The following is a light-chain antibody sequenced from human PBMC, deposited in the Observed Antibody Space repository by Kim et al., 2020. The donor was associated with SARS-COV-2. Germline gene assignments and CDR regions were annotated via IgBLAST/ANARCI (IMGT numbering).Light chain of an antibody. V-gene: IGKV1-5*03. Sequence: DIQMTQSPSTLSASVEDRVTITCRASQSLNSWVAWHQQKPGKAPDLLIYSTSTLQSGVPSRFSGSRSGTEFTLTISSLQPQDFATYYCQQYYTYPYTFGQGTKLEI. CDR1: QSLNSW. CDR2: STS. CDR3: QQYYTYPYT. J-gene: IGKJ2*01.